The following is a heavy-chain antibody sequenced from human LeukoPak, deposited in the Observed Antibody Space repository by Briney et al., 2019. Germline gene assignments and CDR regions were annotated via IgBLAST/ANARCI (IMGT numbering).Heavy chain of an antibody. J-gene: IGHJ4*02. Sequence: PGRSLRLSCAASGFTFCTYGMFGVRQAPDKGLGWVAVIWSDGSIQYYADSVKGRFTISRDNSRGTVYLQMNSRRVEDTAVYYCAKGRGWSGFFSLFLESWGQGTLVTVSS. D-gene: IGHD3-3*01. CDR1: GFTFCTYG. CDR2: IWSDGSIQ. V-gene: IGHV3-33*06. CDR3: AKGRGWSGFFSLFLES.